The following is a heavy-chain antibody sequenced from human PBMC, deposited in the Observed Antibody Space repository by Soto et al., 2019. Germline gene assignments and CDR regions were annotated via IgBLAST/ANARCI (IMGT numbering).Heavy chain of an antibody. CDR3: ARDRGAAAGNVSYVYSGMAF. J-gene: IGHJ6*04. Sequence: PFRPLRLRYAAAWGTLRDYGVRCILKDPGKGLERVAVISYDGSNKYYADSVKGRFTISRDNFTTTLYLQMNSLRAEDPAAYYWARDRGAAAGNVSYVYSGMAFWLKGSSVPVS. D-gene: IGHD6-13*01. CDR1: WGTLRDYG. V-gene: IGHV3-30-3*01. CDR2: ISYDGSNK.